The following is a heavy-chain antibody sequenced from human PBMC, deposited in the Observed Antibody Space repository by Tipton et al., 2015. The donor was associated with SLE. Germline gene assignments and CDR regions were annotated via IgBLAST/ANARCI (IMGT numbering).Heavy chain of an antibody. CDR1: GGSISSYY. CDR2: IHSSGST. Sequence: TLSLTCTVFGGSISSYYWSWIRQPAGKGLEWIGQIHSSGSTSYNPSLKSRVSISVDMSKNQVSLKLSSVTAADTAVYYCTRDGGVGATVWWGQGTLVTVSS. D-gene: IGHD1-26*01. J-gene: IGHJ4*02. CDR3: TRDGGVGATVW. V-gene: IGHV4-4*07.